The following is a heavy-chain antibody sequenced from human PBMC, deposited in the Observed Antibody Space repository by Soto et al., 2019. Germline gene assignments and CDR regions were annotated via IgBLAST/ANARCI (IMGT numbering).Heavy chain of an antibody. V-gene: IGHV3-23*01. Sequence: PGGSLRLSCAASEFTFSNYAMSWVRQAPGKGLEWVSAISYGGGTTYYADSVKGRFTISRDNSKNTLYLQMSSLRAEDTAVYYCAKAFSWYDYWGQGTLVTVSS. D-gene: IGHD6-13*01. J-gene: IGHJ4*02. CDR1: EFTFSNYA. CDR3: AKAFSWYDY. CDR2: ISYGGGTT.